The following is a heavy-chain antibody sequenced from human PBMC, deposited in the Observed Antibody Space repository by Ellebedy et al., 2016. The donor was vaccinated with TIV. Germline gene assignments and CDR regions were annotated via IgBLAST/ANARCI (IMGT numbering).Heavy chain of an antibody. CDR1: GFTFSNYN. CDR3: ARNPQGVPFDY. J-gene: IGHJ4*02. CDR2: ISSSSTYI. V-gene: IGHV3-21*01. D-gene: IGHD2-8*01. Sequence: GGPLRLSCAASGFTFSNYNMNWVRQAPGKGLEWVASISSSSTYIYDADSVKGRFTISRDNAKNSLYLQMNSLRAEDTAVYYCARNPQGVPFDYWGQGTLVTVSS.